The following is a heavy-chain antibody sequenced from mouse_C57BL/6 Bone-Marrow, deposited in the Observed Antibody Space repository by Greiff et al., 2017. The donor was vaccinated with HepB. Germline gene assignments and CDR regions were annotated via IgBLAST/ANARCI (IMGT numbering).Heavy chain of an antibody. Sequence: VQLQQSGPELVKPRASVKISCKASGYTFTDYYMNWVKQSHGKSLEWIGDINPNNGGTSYNQKFKGKATWTVDKSSSTAYMELRSLTSEDSAVYYCAREGQLRPFDYWGQGTTLTVS. CDR3: AREGQLRPFDY. CDR2: INPNNGGT. J-gene: IGHJ2*01. D-gene: IGHD3-2*02. CDR1: GYTFTDYY. V-gene: IGHV1-26*01.